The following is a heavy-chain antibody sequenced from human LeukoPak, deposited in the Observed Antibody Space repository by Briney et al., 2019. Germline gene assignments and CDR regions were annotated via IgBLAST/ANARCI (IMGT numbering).Heavy chain of an antibody. Sequence: PGGSLRLSCAASGFTFSSYAMSWVRQAPGKGLEWVSAISGSGGSTYYADSVKGRFTISRDNSKNTLYLQMNSLRAEDTAVYYCAKGTNYYDSSGSDYWGQGTLVTVSS. CDR1: GFTFSSYA. CDR3: AKGTNYYDSSGSDY. J-gene: IGHJ4*02. V-gene: IGHV3-23*01. D-gene: IGHD3-22*01. CDR2: ISGSGGST.